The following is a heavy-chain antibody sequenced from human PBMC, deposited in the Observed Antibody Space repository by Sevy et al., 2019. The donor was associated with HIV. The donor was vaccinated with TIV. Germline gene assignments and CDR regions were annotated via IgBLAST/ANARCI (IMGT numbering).Heavy chain of an antibody. CDR3: ASQRGGYERLYYFDY. J-gene: IGHJ4*02. CDR2: MSNTGSTI. CDR1: GFSFGIYS. V-gene: IGHV3-48*01. D-gene: IGHD5-12*01. Sequence: GSLRLSCAASGFSFGIYSMNWVRQAPGRGLEWLSYMSNTGSTIHYADSVKGRFTISRDNARNSLYLQMNSLRAEDTAVYYCASQRGGYERLYYFDYWGQGTLVTVSS.